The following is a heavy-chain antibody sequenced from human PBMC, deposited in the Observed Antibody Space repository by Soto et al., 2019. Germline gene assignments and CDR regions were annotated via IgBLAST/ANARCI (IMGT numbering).Heavy chain of an antibody. J-gene: IGHJ5*02. CDR2: IYYSGST. CDR3: ARAMVHWFDP. Sequence: SETLSLTCTVSGGSISSSDYYWSWIRQHPGKGLEWIGYIYYSGSTYYNPSLKSRVTISVDMSKNQFSLKLSSVTAADTAVYYCARAMVHWFDPWGQGTLVTVS. D-gene: IGHD3-10*01. V-gene: IGHV4-31*03. CDR1: GGSISSSDYY.